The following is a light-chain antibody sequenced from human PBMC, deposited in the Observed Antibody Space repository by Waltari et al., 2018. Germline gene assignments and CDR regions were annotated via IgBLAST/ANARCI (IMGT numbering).Light chain of an antibody. Sequence: QSALTQPASVSGSPGQSITISCTGTSSDVGGYKYVSWYQQHPGKAPKLMIYEVSNRPSGVSTRFSGSKSGNTSSLTISGLQAEDEADYYCSSYTSSSTYVVFGGGTKLTVL. CDR3: SSYTSSSTYVV. CDR1: SSDVGGYKY. V-gene: IGLV2-14*01. CDR2: EVS. J-gene: IGLJ2*01.